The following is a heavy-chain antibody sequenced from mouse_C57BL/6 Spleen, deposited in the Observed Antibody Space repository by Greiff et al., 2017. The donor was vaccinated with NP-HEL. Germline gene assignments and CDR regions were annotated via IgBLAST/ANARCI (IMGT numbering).Heavy chain of an antibody. D-gene: IGHD2-1*01. Sequence: EVQLVESGGGLVKPGGSLKLSCAASGFTFSSYAMSWVRQTPEKRLEWVATISDGGSYTYYPDNVKGRFTISRDNAKNNLYLQMSHLKSEDTAMYYCARDPYGNGPFDYWGQGTTLTVSS. CDR1: GFTFSSYA. V-gene: IGHV5-4*01. CDR3: ARDPYGNGPFDY. CDR2: ISDGGSYT. J-gene: IGHJ2*01.